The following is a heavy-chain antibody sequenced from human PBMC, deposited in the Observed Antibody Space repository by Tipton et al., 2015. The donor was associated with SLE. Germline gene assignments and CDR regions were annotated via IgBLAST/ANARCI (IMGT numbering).Heavy chain of an antibody. CDR2: MNPNSGNA. CDR1: GYTFTSFD. V-gene: IGHV1-8*01. J-gene: IGHJ6*02. D-gene: IGHD3-10*01. CDR3: ARGSVIGTVSFGLDV. Sequence: QLVQSGAEVKKPGASVKVSCKASGYTFTSFDINWVRQATGQGLEWMGWMNPNSGNAAYAQKFQGRVTMTRDTSISTAYMELSSLRSEATAVYYCARGSVIGTVSFGLDVWGQGTTVIVSS.